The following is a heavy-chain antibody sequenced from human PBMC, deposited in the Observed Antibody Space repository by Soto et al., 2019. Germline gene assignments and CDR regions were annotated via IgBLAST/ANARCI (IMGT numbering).Heavy chain of an antibody. J-gene: IGHJ4*02. CDR1: QDTFSNYA. CDR3: ARERVGRTQRNIAAAGLFDY. Sequence: SVKVSCKASQDTFSNYAISWVRQAPGQGLEWMGGIIPFFGTAKYAQKFQGRVTITADESTSTAYMELSSLRSEDTALYYCARERVGRTQRNIAAAGLFDYWGQGTLVTVSS. D-gene: IGHD6-13*01. V-gene: IGHV1-69*13. CDR2: IIPFFGTA.